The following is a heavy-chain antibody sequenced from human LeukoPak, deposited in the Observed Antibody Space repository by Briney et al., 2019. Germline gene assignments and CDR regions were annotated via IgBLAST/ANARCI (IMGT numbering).Heavy chain of an antibody. J-gene: IGHJ4*02. Sequence: GGSLRLSCAASGFTFSSYSMNWVRQAPGKGLEWVSSISSSSSYIYYADSVKGRFTISRDNAKNSLYLQMNSLGAEDTAVYYCARGRLERQFDYWGQGTLVTVSS. CDR3: ARGRLERQFDY. V-gene: IGHV3-21*01. D-gene: IGHD1-1*01. CDR1: GFTFSSYS. CDR2: ISSSSSYI.